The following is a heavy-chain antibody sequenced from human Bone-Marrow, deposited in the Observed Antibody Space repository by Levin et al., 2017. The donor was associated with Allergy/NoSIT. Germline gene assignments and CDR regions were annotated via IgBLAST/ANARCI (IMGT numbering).Heavy chain of an antibody. CDR1: GASISGHY. J-gene: IGHJ3*02. CDR3: ATLTTMTSWMLFNI. CDR2: IFQTGGT. V-gene: IGHV4-59*11. D-gene: IGHD3-9*01. Sequence: PSETLSLTCSVSGASISGHYWSWIRQPPGKGLEWVGYIFQTGGTGYNPSLKSRATISIDTPKNEVSLKLTSVTAADTAVYYCATLTTMTSWMLFNIWGQGAMVVVSS.